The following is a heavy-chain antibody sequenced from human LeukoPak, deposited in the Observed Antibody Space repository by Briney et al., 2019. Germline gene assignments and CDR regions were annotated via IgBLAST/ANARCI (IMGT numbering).Heavy chain of an antibody. V-gene: IGHV4-39*01. J-gene: IGHJ5*01. CDR3: ARQASDGYNYGPFDS. CDR1: GVSISSSGYY. Sequence: PSETLSLTCIVSGVSISSSGYYWNWIRQPPGKGLEWIGNFYYTGSTYYNPSLKSRITISVDTSKNQFSLKLSSVTAADTAVYFCARQASDGYNYGPFDSWGQGTLVTVSS. CDR2: FYYTGST. D-gene: IGHD5-24*01.